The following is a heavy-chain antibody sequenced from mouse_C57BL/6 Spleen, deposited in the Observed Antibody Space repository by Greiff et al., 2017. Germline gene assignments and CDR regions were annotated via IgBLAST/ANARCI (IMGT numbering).Heavy chain of an antibody. CDR1: GFTFTSYW. V-gene: IGHV1-69*01. CDR2: IDPSDSYT. Sequence: VQLQQPGAELVMPGASVKLSCKASGFTFTSYWMHWVKQRPGQGLEWIGEIDPSDSYTNYNQKFKGKSTLTVDKSSSTAYMQLSSLTSEDSAVYYCARYYDGSFYFDCWGKGTTLTVSS. D-gene: IGHD1-1*01. J-gene: IGHJ2*01. CDR3: ARYYDGSFYFDC.